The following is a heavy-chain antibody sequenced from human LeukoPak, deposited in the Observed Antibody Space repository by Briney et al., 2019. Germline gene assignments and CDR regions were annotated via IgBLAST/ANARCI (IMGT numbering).Heavy chain of an antibody. CDR3: ARDDKRGYSYGYTGYYYGMDV. V-gene: IGHV3-53*01. CDR1: VFIFSTNY. Sequence: PGGSLTLSCAASVFIFSTNYMHWVRQAPGKGLVWVSVIYSGGNTYYADSVKDRFTISRDKSKNTLYLRMNSLRAEDTAVYYCARDDKRGYSYGYTGYYYGMDVWGQGTTVTVSS. CDR2: IYSGGNT. J-gene: IGHJ6*02. D-gene: IGHD5-18*01.